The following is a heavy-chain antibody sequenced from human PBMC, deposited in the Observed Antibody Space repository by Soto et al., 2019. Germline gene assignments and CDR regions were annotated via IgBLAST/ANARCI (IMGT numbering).Heavy chain of an antibody. Sequence: ASVKVSCKASGGTFSSYAISWVRQAPGQGLEWMGGIIPIFGTANYAQKFQGRVTITADESTSTAYMELSSLRSEDTAVYYCARDRRYGVPRFDYWGQGTLVTVSS. CDR2: IIPIFGTA. V-gene: IGHV1-69*13. D-gene: IGHD3-16*01. J-gene: IGHJ4*02. CDR1: GGTFSSYA. CDR3: ARDRRYGVPRFDY.